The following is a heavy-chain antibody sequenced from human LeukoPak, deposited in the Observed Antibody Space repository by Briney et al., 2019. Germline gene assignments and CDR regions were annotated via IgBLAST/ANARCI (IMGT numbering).Heavy chain of an antibody. CDR3: ASSSSTGAFDI. V-gene: IGHV3-53*04. Sequence: GGSLRLSCAASGFIVSSNYMSWVRQAPGKGLEWVSVIYSGGSTYYADSVKGRFTISRHNSKNTLYLQMNSLRAEDTAVYYCASSSSTGAFDIWGQGTMVTVSS. CDR2: IYSGGST. J-gene: IGHJ3*02. CDR1: GFIVSSNY. D-gene: IGHD6-6*01.